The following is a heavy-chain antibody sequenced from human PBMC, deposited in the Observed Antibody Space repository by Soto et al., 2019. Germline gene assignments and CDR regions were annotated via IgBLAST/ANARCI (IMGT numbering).Heavy chain of an antibody. V-gene: IGHV1-2*02. J-gene: IGHJ4*02. D-gene: IGHD2-21*02. CDR3: ARAWNCGGDCSSDY. CDR2: INPNSGGT. Sequence: ASVKVSCKASGYTCTGYYMHWVRQAPGQGLEWMGWINPNSGGTNYAQKFQGRVTMTRDTSISTAYMELSRLRSDDTAVYYCARAWNCGGDCSSDYWGQGTLVTVSS. CDR1: GYTCTGYY.